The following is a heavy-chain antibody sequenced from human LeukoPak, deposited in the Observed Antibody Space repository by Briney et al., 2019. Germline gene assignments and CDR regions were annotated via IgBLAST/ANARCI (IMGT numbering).Heavy chain of an antibody. CDR3: TTVAATPNGMDV. CDR1: GFTFSNAW. D-gene: IGHD2-15*01. Sequence: SGGSLRLSCAASGFTFSNAWMSWVRQAPGKGLEWVGRIKSKTDGSTTDYAAPVKGRFTISRDDSKNTLYLQMNSLKTEDTAVYYCTTVAATPNGMDVWGQGTTVTVSS. J-gene: IGHJ6*02. V-gene: IGHV3-15*01. CDR2: IKSKTDGSTT.